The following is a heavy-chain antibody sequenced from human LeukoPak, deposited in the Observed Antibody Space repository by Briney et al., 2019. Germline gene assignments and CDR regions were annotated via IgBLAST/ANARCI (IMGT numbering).Heavy chain of an antibody. J-gene: IGHJ4*02. CDR3: AREQTSGGSDY. V-gene: IGHV3-11*06. Sequence: GGSLRLSCAASGFTFSDFYMSWIRQPPGKGLEWVSYISSSGYTNYADSVKGRFTISRGNAKNSLYLQMNSLRAEDTAVYYCAREQTSGGSDYWGQGTLVTVSS. CDR1: GFTFSDFY. D-gene: IGHD5-12*01. CDR2: ISSSGYT.